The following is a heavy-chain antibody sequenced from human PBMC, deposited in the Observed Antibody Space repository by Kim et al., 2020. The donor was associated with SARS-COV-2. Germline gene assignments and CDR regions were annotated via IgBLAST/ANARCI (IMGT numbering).Heavy chain of an antibody. CDR3: ARDRYSIGPRGGFFDY. J-gene: IGHJ4*02. V-gene: IGHV3-33*08. CDR2: IWYDVSSK. D-gene: IGHD6-19*01. CDR1: GFTFSSYG. Sequence: GGSLRLSCAASGFTFSSYGMHWVRQAPGRGLEWVALIWYDVSSKYYADSVKGRFTISRDNSKNTLYLQMNSLRAEDTAVYYCARDRYSIGPRGGFFDYWGQGTLVTVSS.